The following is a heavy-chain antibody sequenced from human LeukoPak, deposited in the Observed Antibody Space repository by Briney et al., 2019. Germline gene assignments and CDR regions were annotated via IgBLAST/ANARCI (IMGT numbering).Heavy chain of an antibody. CDR3: ARDIVVVPAASYCYYGMDV. CDR1: GFTFSSYA. CDR2: ISSNGGST. D-gene: IGHD2-2*01. V-gene: IGHV3-64D*06. J-gene: IGHJ6*02. Sequence: GGSLRLSCSASGFTFSSYAMHWVRQAPGKGLEYVSAISSNGGSTYYADSVKGRFTISRDNSKNTLYLQMSSLRAEDTAVYYCARDIVVVPAASYCYYGMDVWGQGTTVTVSS.